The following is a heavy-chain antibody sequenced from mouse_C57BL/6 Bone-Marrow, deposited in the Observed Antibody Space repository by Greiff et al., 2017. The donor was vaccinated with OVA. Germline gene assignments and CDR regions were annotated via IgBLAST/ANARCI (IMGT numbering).Heavy chain of an antibody. J-gene: IGHJ2*01. CDR2: IFPGSGST. CDR1: GYTFTSHW. CDR3: ARGITTVGPYFDY. D-gene: IGHD1-1*01. V-gene: IGHV1-56*01. Sequence: VQLQQSGPELVRPGASVKISCKAPGYTFTSHWMQWVRQRPGQGLEWLGEIFPGSGSTYYNEKLKGKATLTVDTSSSTAYMQLSSLTSEDSAVYFCARGITTVGPYFDYWGQGTTLTVSS.